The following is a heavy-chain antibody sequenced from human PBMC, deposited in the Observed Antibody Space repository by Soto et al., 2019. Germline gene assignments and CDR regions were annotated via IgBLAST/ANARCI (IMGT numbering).Heavy chain of an antibody. V-gene: IGHV4-31*03. CDR3: ASRDVDTTMVGRDY. D-gene: IGHD5-18*01. CDR1: GGSISSGGYY. Sequence: QVQLQESGPGLVKPSQTLSLTCTVSGGSISSGGYYWYWIRQHSGKGLEWIGFTYYSGTTYYNPSLXGXVXXSVDTSKNQFSLKLRAVTAADTAVYYCASRDVDTTMVGRDYWGQGTLVTVSS. CDR2: TYYSGTT. J-gene: IGHJ4*02.